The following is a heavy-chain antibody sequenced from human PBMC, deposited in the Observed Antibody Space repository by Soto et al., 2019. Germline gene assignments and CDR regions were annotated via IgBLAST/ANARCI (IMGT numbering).Heavy chain of an antibody. CDR1: GGTFSSYA. D-gene: IGHD1-26*01. CDR2: IIPIFGTA. CDR3: ARDSGDGYNENYYFDY. J-gene: IGHJ4*02. Sequence: QVQLVQSGAEVKKPGSSVKVSCKASGGTFSSYAISWVRQAPGQGLEWMGGIIPIFGTANYAQKFQGRVTITADESTRTAYMELSSLRSEDTAGYYCARDSGDGYNENYYFDYWGQGTLVTVSS. V-gene: IGHV1-69*01.